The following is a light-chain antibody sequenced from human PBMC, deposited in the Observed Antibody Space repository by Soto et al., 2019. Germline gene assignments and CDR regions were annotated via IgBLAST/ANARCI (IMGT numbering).Light chain of an antibody. CDR1: TSDVGGYDY. Sequence: QSVLTQPASVSGSPGQSITISCTGTTSDVGGYDYVSWYQHHPGKAPKLILYEVTHRPSGLSSRFSGSKSGSTASLTISGLQADDEAEYYCSSYSNTDTLFVFGSGTKVTVL. V-gene: IGLV2-14*01. CDR3: SSYSNTDTLFV. J-gene: IGLJ1*01. CDR2: EVT.